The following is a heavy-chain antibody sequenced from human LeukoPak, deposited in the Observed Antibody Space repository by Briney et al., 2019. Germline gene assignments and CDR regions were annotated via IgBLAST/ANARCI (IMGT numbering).Heavy chain of an antibody. CDR2: IYSGGST. Sequence: PGGSLRLSCAPSGFTVSSNYMSWVRQAPGKGLEWVSVIYSGGSTYYADSVKGRFTISRHNSKNTLYLQMNSLRAEDTAVYYCARAQLLSKGNWFDPWGQGTLVTVSS. V-gene: IGHV3-53*04. J-gene: IGHJ5*02. CDR1: GFTVSSNY. D-gene: IGHD2-2*01. CDR3: ARAQLLSKGNWFDP.